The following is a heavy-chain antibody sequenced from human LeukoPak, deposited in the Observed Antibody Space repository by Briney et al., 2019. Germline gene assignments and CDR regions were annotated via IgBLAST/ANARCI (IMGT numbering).Heavy chain of an antibody. CDR3: ARATYGSGSYPHFYYGMDV. D-gene: IGHD3-10*01. CDR1: GFTFSSYS. J-gene: IGHJ6*02. Sequence: GGSLRLFCAASGFTFSSYSVNWARQAPGKGLEGVSSISSSSYIYYADSVKGRFTISRDNAKNSLYLQMNSLRAEDTAVYYCARATYGSGSYPHFYYGMDVWGQGTTVTVSS. V-gene: IGHV3-21*01. CDR2: ISSSSYI.